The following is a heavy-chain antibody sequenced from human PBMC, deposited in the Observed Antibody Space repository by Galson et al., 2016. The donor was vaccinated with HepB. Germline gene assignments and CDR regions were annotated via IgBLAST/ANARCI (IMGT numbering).Heavy chain of an antibody. CDR2: IYWDGDE. V-gene: IGHV2-5*02. J-gene: IGHJ4*02. D-gene: IGHD1-26*01. Sequence: PALVKPTQTLTLTCIFSGFSLSTTAVGVGWMRQPPGKTLEWLAHIYWDGDERYSPSLKSRLTITKDTSKNRVVLTMTNMDPVDTATYYCVHIVHSGSYYYFAYWGQGTLVTVSS. CDR1: GFSLSTTAVG. CDR3: VHIVHSGSYYYFAY.